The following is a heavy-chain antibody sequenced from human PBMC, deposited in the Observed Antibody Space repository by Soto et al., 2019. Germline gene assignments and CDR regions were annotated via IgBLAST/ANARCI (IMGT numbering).Heavy chain of an antibody. D-gene: IGHD3-10*01. J-gene: IGHJ3*02. CDR1: GFTVSNNF. V-gene: IGHV3-53*02. CDR2: IYTDGSP. Sequence: VQLVETGGALIQPGGSLRLSCEASGFTVSNNFMSWVRQAPGKALEWVSVIYTDGSPYYTDSVRGRFTISRDDSQNTVFLQMNNLRVEDTAVYYCTRDMVRGVSAFDICGQGTTVTVSS. CDR3: TRDMVRGVSAFDI.